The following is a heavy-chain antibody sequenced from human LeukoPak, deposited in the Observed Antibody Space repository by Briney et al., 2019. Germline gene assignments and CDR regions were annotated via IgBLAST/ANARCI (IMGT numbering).Heavy chain of an antibody. CDR1: GFTFNNFA. D-gene: IGHD3-9*01. CDR2: ISGSGGST. Sequence: GGSLRLSCAASGFTFNNFAMSWVRQAPGKGLEWVSAISGSGGSTYYADSVKGRFTISRDNSKNTLYLQMNSLRAEDTAVYYCAKAVWDILTGFPRDWGQGTLVTVSS. V-gene: IGHV3-23*01. J-gene: IGHJ4*02. CDR3: AKAVWDILTGFPRD.